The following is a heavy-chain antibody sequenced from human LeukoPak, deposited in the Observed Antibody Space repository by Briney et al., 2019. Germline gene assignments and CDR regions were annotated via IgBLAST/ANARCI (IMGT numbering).Heavy chain of an antibody. Sequence: PSETLSLTCTVSGGSISSYYWSWIRQPPGKGLEWIGYIYYSGSTNYNPSLKSRVTISVDTSKNQFSLKLSSVTAADTAVYYCARAAAIVGATDWGQGTLVTVSS. CDR2: IYYSGST. V-gene: IGHV4-59*01. J-gene: IGHJ4*02. CDR3: ARAAAIVGATD. CDR1: GGSISSYY. D-gene: IGHD1-26*01.